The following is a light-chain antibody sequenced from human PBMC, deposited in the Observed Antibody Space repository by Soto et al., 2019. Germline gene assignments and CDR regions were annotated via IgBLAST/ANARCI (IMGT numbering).Light chain of an antibody. Sequence: AIRMTQSPSSFSASTGDRVTITCRASQGISSYLAWYQQKPGKAPKLLIYAASTLQSGVPSRFSGSGSGTXXXLTXSCLQSEDFATYXXQQYYAYPRTFGQGTRVEIK. V-gene: IGKV1-8*01. CDR1: QGISSY. J-gene: IGKJ1*01. CDR2: AAS. CDR3: QQYYAYPRT.